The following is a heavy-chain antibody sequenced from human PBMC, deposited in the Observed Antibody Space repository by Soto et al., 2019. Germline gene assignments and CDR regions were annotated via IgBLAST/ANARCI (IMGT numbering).Heavy chain of an antibody. D-gene: IGHD2-15*01. CDR2: ISYDGKDA. Sequence: QVQLVESGGGVVQPGRSLRLSCAVSGFSFKSHGMHWVRQAPGKGLEWVAFISYDGKDANYADSVKGRFTISRDNSKGALYLQIGRLRGEDTAVYFCAKDHRNGGSIVDYWGQGTLVTVSS. CDR1: GFSFKSHG. V-gene: IGHV3-30*18. J-gene: IGHJ4*02. CDR3: AKDHRNGGSIVDY.